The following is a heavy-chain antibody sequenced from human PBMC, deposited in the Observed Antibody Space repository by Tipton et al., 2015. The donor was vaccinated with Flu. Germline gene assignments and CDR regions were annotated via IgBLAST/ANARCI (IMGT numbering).Heavy chain of an antibody. J-gene: IGHJ4*02. CDR3: ASVRHPV. Sequence: SLRLSCAAYGFTVSSNYMSGVRQAPGQGLEWVSVVYSGGSTYYADSVKGRFTISRDNSKNTLYLQMNSMRAEDTAVYYCASVRHPVWGQGTLVTDSS. V-gene: IGHV3-66*02. CDR1: GFTVSSNY. CDR2: VYSGGST.